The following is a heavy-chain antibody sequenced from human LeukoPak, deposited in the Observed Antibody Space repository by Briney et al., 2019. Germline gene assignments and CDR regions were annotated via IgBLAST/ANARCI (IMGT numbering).Heavy chain of an antibody. Sequence: PGGSLRLSCAASGFTFSSYSMNWVRQAPGKGLEWVSSISSSSSYIYYADSVKGRFTISRDNAKNSLYLQMNSLRAEDTAGYYCARSQLLSYGMDVWGQGTTVTVSS. V-gene: IGHV3-21*01. CDR2: ISSSSSYI. D-gene: IGHD2-2*01. J-gene: IGHJ6*02. CDR3: ARSQLLSYGMDV. CDR1: GFTFSSYS.